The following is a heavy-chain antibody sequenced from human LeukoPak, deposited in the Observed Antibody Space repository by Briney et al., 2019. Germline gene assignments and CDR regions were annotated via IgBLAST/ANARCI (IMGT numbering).Heavy chain of an antibody. D-gene: IGHD5/OR15-5a*01. V-gene: IGHV3-21*01. CDR1: GFTFSSYS. CDR2: ISSSSSYI. Sequence: GGSLRLSCAASGFTFSSYSMNWVRQAPGKGVEWVSSISSSSSYIYYADSVKGRFTISRDNAKNSLYLQMNSLRAEDTAVYYCARDGGSTGGFDYWGQGTLVTVSS. J-gene: IGHJ4*02. CDR3: ARDGGSTGGFDY.